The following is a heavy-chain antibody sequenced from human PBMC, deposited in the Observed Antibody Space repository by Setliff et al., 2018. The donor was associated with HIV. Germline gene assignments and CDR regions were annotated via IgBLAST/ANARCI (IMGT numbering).Heavy chain of an antibody. CDR2: IDSSGTT. D-gene: IGHD3-10*01. V-gene: IGHV4-4*07. Sequence: PSETLSLTCTISGGSFGVYRWSWIRQSAGRGLEWIGRIDSSGTTDYKPSLKGRVAISVDTYRNQFSLRVTSVTAADTAVYFCARDRHSSGLGSYGPWGPGILVTVSS. CDR1: GGSFGVYR. CDR3: ARDRHSSGLGSYGP. J-gene: IGHJ5*02.